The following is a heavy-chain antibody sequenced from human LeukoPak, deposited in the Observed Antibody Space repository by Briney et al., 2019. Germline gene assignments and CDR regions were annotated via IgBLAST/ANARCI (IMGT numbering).Heavy chain of an antibody. CDR3: TREFHP. Sequence: GGSLRLSCEGSGFPFGTYWMAWVRQAPGKGLEWVASIKHDGREEHYVDSIKGRFTISRDNGKNSVYLQMNNLRVEDTAMYYCTREFHPWGQGTLVIVSS. CDR1: GFPFGTYW. J-gene: IGHJ5*02. CDR2: IKHDGREE. V-gene: IGHV3-7*01.